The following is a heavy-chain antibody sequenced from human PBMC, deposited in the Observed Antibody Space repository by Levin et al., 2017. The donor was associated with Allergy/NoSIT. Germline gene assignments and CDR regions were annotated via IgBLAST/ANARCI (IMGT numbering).Heavy chain of an antibody. CDR3: AKDVRYCIDGGCFSRGYYFDY. CDR2: ISYDGSDK. Sequence: GESLKISCAASGFTFSSYGIHWVRQAPGKGLDWVALISYDGSDKYYADSVKGRFTVSRDNSKNTVFLQMDSLRAEDTALYYCAKDVRYCIDGGCFSRGYYFDYWGQGTLVTVSS. CDR1: GFTFSSYG. J-gene: IGHJ4*02. D-gene: IGHD2-15*01. V-gene: IGHV3-30*18.